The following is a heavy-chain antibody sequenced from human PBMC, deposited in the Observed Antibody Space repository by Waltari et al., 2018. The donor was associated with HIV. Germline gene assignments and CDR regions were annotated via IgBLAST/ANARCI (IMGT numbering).Heavy chain of an antibody. CDR2: IKPTDVDT. D-gene: IGHD1-26*01. V-gene: IGHV1-2*04. Sequence: QVQLVQSGSEVKNSGASVRVSCHTSGYTFAAYYIYWMRQAPGEGLEWLGWIKPTDVDTGYAQKFQGWLSVTRDTSTGTVYMSLSRLRSDDTATYYCARAESTTWANFDFWGQGTLVSVSS. CDR3: ARAESTTWANFDF. CDR1: GYTFAAYY. J-gene: IGHJ4*02.